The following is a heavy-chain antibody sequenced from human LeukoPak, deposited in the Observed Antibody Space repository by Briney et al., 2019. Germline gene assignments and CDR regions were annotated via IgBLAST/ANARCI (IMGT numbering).Heavy chain of an antibody. D-gene: IGHD1-1*01. CDR1: GGSLRSFSYF. Sequence: SETLSLTCSVSGGSLRSFSYFWGWIRLPPGKGLEWIGSVSNSGSIYYNPSLNSRASISMDTTKNEVYLKLNYVTAADTAVYFCARDGRSGIFDSWGQGILVTVSS. CDR3: ARDGRSGIFDS. V-gene: IGHV4-39*07. CDR2: VSNSGSI. J-gene: IGHJ4*02.